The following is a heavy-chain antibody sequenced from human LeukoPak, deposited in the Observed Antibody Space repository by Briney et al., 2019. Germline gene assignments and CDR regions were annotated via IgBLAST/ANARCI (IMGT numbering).Heavy chain of an antibody. Sequence: GGSLRLSCAASGFTFSSYAMHWVRQAPGKGLEWVAVISYDGSNKYYADSVKGRFTISRDNSKNTLYLQMNSLRAEDTAVYYCARDLGYSSVWYGGSYYFDYWGQGTLVTVSS. D-gene: IGHD6-19*01. CDR1: GFTFSSYA. V-gene: IGHV3-30*04. CDR3: ARDLGYSSVWYGGSYYFDY. J-gene: IGHJ4*02. CDR2: ISYDGSNK.